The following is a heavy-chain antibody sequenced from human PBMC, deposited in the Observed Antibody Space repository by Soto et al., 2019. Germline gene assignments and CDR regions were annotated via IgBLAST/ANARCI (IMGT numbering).Heavy chain of an antibody. Sequence: QVQLVQSGAEVKKPGASVKVSCKASGYTFTSYDINWVRQATGQGLEWMGWMNANSGNTGYAQKFQGRVTMTRNTSISTAYMELSSLRSEDTAVYYCARVYSSGYSVPSDYWGQGTLVTVSS. CDR2: MNANSGNT. CDR1: GYTFTSYD. CDR3: ARVYSSGYSVPSDY. J-gene: IGHJ4*02. V-gene: IGHV1-8*01. D-gene: IGHD3-22*01.